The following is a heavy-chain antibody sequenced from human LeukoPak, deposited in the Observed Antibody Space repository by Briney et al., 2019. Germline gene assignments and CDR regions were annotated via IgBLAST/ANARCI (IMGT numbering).Heavy chain of an antibody. V-gene: IGHV3-15*01. J-gene: IGHJ4*02. CDR3: TTPYYYDSSGYLDY. CDR2: TKSKTDGGTT. CDR1: GFTFSNAW. D-gene: IGHD3-22*01. Sequence: GGSLSLSCAASGFTFSNAWMSWVRRAPGKGLEWVGRTKSKTDGGTTDYAAPVKGRFTISRDDSKNTLYLQMNSLKTEDTAVYYCTTPYYYDSSGYLDYWGQGTLVTVSS.